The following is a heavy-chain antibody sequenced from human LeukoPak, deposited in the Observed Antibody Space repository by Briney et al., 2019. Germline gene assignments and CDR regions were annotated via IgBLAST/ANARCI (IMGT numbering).Heavy chain of an antibody. CDR3: ARSPTKRVPEDY. J-gene: IGHJ4*02. Sequence: PSETLSLTCTVSGVSISSYYWSWIRQAAGKGLEWIGRIYTSGSTNYNPSLKSRVTMSVDTSKNQFSLKLSSVTAADTAVYYCARSPTKRVPEDYWGQGTLVTVSS. V-gene: IGHV4-4*07. CDR1: GVSISSYY. D-gene: IGHD2-2*01. CDR2: IYTSGST.